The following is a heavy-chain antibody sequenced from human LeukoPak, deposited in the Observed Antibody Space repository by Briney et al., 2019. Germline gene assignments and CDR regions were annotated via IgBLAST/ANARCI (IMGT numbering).Heavy chain of an antibody. D-gene: IGHD1-26*01. Sequence: SVKVSCKASGGTFSSYAISWVRQAPGQGLEWMGGIIPIFGTANYAQKFQARVTITTDESTSTAYMELSSLRSEDTAVYYCAREEGATKAITFDYWGQGTLVTVSS. CDR3: AREEGATKAITFDY. CDR1: GGTFSSYA. J-gene: IGHJ4*02. CDR2: IIPIFGTA. V-gene: IGHV1-69*05.